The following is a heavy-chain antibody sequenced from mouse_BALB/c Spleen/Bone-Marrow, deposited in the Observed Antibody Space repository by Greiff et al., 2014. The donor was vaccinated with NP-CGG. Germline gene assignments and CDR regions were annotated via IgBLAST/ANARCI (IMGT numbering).Heavy chain of an antibody. CDR3: AREGSRLRGYFDV. CDR1: GYTFTSYW. D-gene: IGHD1-1*01. CDR2: IFPGTGTT. Sequence: QVKLMESGAELVKPGASVKLSCKTSGYTFTSYWIQWVKQRPGQGLGWIGEIFPGTGTTYFNEKFKGKATLTIDTSSSTAYMQLSSLTSEDCAVYFCAREGSRLRGYFDVWGAGTTVTVSS. J-gene: IGHJ1*01. V-gene: IGHV1S132*01.